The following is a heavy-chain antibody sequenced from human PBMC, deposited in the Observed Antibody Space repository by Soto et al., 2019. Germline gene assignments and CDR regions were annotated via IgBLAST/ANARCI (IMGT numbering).Heavy chain of an antibody. D-gene: IGHD3-22*01. CDR1: GGSISSSSYY. V-gene: IGHV4-39*01. J-gene: IGHJ6*02. CDR3: AGLGYDSSGYYYYYGMDV. Sequence: SETLSLTCTVSGGSISSSSYYWGWIRQPPGKGLEWTGSIYYSGSTYYNPSLKSRVTISVDTSKNQFSLKLSSVTAADTAVYYCAGLGYDSSGYYYYYGMDVWGQGTTVTVSS. CDR2: IYYSGST.